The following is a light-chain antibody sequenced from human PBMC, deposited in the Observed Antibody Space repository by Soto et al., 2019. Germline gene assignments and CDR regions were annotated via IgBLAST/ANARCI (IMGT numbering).Light chain of an antibody. CDR2: GAS. V-gene: IGKV3-15*01. CDR3: QQYNNWPLLT. Sequence: EIVVTQSETTLSVSPGKRVTLSCRANQSVSSNLAWYQQKPGQAPRLLIYGASTRATGIPARFSGSGSGTEFTLTISSLQSEDFAVYYCQQYNNWPLLTFCGGTKVDIK. CDR1: QSVSSN. J-gene: IGKJ4*01.